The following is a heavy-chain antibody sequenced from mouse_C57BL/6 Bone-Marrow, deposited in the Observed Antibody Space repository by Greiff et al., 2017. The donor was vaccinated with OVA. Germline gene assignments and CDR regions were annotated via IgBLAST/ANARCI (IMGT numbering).Heavy chain of an antibody. CDR3: TLTSYGSSYLYAMDY. J-gene: IGHJ4*01. Sequence: EVQLQQSGAELVRPGASVKLSCTASGFNIKDYYMHWVKQRPEQGLEWIGRIDPEDGDTEYAPKFQGKATMTADTSSNTAYLQLSSLTSEDTAVYYCTLTSYGSSYLYAMDYWGQGTSVTVSS. V-gene: IGHV14-1*01. D-gene: IGHD1-1*01. CDR2: IDPEDGDT. CDR1: GFNIKDYY.